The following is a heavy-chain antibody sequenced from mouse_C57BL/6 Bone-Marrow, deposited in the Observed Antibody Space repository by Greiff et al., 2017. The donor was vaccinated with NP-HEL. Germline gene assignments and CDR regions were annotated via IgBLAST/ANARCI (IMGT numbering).Heavy chain of an antibody. V-gene: IGHV5-15*01. CDR2: ISNLAYSI. CDR1: GFTFSDYG. CDR3: ARPDYGDAMDY. D-gene: IGHD2-4*01. J-gene: IGHJ4*01. Sequence: DVQLVESGGGLVQPGGSLKLSCAASGFTFSDYGMAWVRQAPRKGPQWVAFISNLAYSIYYADTVTGRFTISRENAKNTLYLEMSSLRSEDTAMYYCARPDYGDAMDYWGQGTSVTVSS.